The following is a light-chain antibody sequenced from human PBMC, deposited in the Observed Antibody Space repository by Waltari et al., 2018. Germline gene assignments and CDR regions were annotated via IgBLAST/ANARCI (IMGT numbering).Light chain of an antibody. Sequence: EIVLTQSPGTLSLSPGERATPSCRASQSISNTYLAGYQQKPGQAPRLLIYGASSRATGIPDRFSGSGSGTDFTLTISRLEPDDFAVYYCQQYGSSPRTFGQGTRVEIK. V-gene: IGKV3-20*01. CDR3: QQYGSSPRT. CDR1: QSISNTY. CDR2: GAS. J-gene: IGKJ1*01.